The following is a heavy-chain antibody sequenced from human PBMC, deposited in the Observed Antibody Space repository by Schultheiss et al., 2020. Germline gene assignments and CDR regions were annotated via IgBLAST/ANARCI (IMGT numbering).Heavy chain of an antibody. CDR2: ISGSGGST. J-gene: IGHJ6*03. CDR3: ALSHYYYYMDV. CDR1: GFTFSSYW. Sequence: GESLKISCAASGFTFSSYWMSWVRQAPGKGLEWVSAISGSGGSTYYADSVKGRFTISRDNSKNTLYLQMNSLRAEDTAVYYCALSHYYYYMDVWGKGTTVTVSS. V-gene: IGHV3-23*01.